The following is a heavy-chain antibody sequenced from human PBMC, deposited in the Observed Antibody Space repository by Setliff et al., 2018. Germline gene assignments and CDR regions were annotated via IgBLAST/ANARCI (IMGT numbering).Heavy chain of an antibody. CDR3: ARHFGWRFDP. Sequence: PSETLSLTCTVSGGSIGPHYWSWIRQAPGKGLEWIGSIYSSGNTYYNPSAKSRVTISVDTSKNQVSLKLTSVTAADTSVYYCARHFGWRFDPWGQGALVTVSS. V-gene: IGHV4-59*04. CDR2: IYSSGNT. J-gene: IGHJ5*02. D-gene: IGHD3-10*01. CDR1: GGSIGPHY.